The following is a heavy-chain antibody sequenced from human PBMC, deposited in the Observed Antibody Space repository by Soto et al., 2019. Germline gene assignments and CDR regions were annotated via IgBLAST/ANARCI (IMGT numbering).Heavy chain of an antibody. V-gene: IGHV4-59*06. CDR2: VHYSGST. CDR1: GGSISSYY. D-gene: IGHD6-13*01. CDR3: ERAQGSSGWFDP. J-gene: IGHJ5*02. Sequence: SETLSLTCTVYGGSISSYYWSWIRQPPGKGLEWIGHVHYSGSTYYNPSLKSRVTISVDTSKNQFSLKLSSVTAADTAVYKCERAQGSSGWFDPWGQGTPVTVSS.